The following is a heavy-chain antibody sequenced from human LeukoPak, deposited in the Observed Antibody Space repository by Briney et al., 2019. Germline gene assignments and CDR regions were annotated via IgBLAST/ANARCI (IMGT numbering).Heavy chain of an antibody. D-gene: IGHD6-19*01. V-gene: IGHV3-7*01. CDR3: ARADSSGRIFDY. Sequence: GGSLRLFSAASGFTFSNYWMSWVRHPPGKGLEWVANIKEDGSEKYYVDSVKGRFTISRDNAKNSLYLQMNSLRAEDTAVYYCARADSSGRIFDYWGQGTLVIVSS. CDR1: GFTFSNYW. CDR2: IKEDGSEK. J-gene: IGHJ4*02.